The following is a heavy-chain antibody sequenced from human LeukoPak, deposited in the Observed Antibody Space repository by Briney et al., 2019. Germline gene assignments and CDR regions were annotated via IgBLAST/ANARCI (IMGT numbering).Heavy chain of an antibody. D-gene: IGHD3-9*01. CDR3: AEDGIRDFDWLYY. CDR1: GGTFSSYA. V-gene: IGHV1-69*06. J-gene: IGHJ4*02. Sequence: SLKVSCKASGGTFSSYAISCVLQAPGQALEWMGGIIPIFGTANYAQKFQGRVTIPADKSTSTAYMALSSLRSEDTAFFFQAEDGIRDFDWLYYWGQGTLVTVSS. CDR2: IIPIFGTA.